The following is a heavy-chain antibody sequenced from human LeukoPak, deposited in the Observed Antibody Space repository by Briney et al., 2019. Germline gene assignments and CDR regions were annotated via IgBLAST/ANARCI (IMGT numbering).Heavy chain of an antibody. D-gene: IGHD4-17*01. V-gene: IGHV3-23*01. CDR2: ISGSGGST. J-gene: IGHJ4*02. CDR3: AKEVRPETVTTLVDY. CDR1: GFTFSSYG. Sequence: PGGSLRLSCAASGFTFSSYGMSWVRQAPGKGLEWVSAISGSGGSTYYADSVKGRFTISRDNSKNTLYLQMNSLRAEDTAVYYCAKEVRPETVTTLVDYWGQGTLVTVSS.